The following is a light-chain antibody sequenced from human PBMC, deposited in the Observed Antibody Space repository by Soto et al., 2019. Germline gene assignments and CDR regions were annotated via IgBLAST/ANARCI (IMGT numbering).Light chain of an antibody. Sequence: VLTQSPATLSLSPGERATLSCRASQSVSSYLAWYQQKPGQAPRLLIYGASSRATGIPDRFSGSGSGTDFTLTISSLQSEDFAVYYCQQYGSSGTFGQGTKVDIK. V-gene: IGKV3-20*01. CDR2: GAS. J-gene: IGKJ1*01. CDR3: QQYGSSGT. CDR1: QSVSSY.